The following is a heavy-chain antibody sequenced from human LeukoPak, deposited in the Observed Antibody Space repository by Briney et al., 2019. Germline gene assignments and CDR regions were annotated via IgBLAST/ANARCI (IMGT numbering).Heavy chain of an antibody. D-gene: IGHD6-13*01. V-gene: IGHV4-59*08. CDR2: IYYSGST. CDR3: AAADYTLSMDV. CDR1: GGSISSYY. J-gene: IGHJ6*02. Sequence: SETLSLTCTVSGGSISSYYWSWIRQPPGKGLEWIGYIYYSGSTNYSPSLKSRVTISVDTSKNQFSLKLSSVTAADTAVYYCAAADYTLSMDVWGQGTTVTVSS.